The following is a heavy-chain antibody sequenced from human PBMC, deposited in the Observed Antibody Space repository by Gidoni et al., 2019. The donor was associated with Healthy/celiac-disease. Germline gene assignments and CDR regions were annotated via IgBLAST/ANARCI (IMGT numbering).Heavy chain of an antibody. V-gene: IGHV3-48*01. Sequence: EVQLVESVGGLVQPGGSLRVSCSASGFPFSSYSKNWGRQAPGTGLEWVSYISSSSSTIYYADTVKGRFTISRENAKNSLYLQMNSLRAEDTAVYYGARDLRYSGYEFDYWGQGTLVTVSS. J-gene: IGHJ4*02. CDR3: ARDLRYSGYEFDY. CDR1: GFPFSSYS. CDR2: ISSSSSTI. D-gene: IGHD5-12*01.